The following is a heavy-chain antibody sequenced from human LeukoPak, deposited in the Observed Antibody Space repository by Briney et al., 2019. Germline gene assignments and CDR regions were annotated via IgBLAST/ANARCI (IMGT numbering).Heavy chain of an antibody. V-gene: IGHV3-23*01. D-gene: IGHD6-6*01. CDR3: AKWKYSNSGIDDY. Sequence: GGSLRLSCAASGFTFSSYAMSWVRQAPGNGLEWVSAIRGTSGGTYYPDSVKGRFTISRDNSKSTLYLQMDNLRAEDTAIYYCAKWKYSNSGIDDYWGQGTLVTVSS. CDR2: IRGTSGGT. CDR1: GFTFSSYA. J-gene: IGHJ4*02.